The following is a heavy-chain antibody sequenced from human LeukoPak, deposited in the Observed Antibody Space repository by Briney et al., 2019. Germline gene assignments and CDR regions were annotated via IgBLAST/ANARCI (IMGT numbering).Heavy chain of an antibody. J-gene: IGHJ5*02. CDR2: ISAYNGNT. CDR3: ARDGVDYSNYEGVWFDP. Sequence: GASVKVSCKASGYTFTSYGISWVRQAPGQGLEWMGWISAYNGNTNYAQKLQGRVTMTTDTSTSTAYMELRSLRSDDTAVYYCARDGVDYSNYEGVWFDPWGQGTLVTVSS. V-gene: IGHV1-18*01. D-gene: IGHD4-11*01. CDR1: GYTFTSYG.